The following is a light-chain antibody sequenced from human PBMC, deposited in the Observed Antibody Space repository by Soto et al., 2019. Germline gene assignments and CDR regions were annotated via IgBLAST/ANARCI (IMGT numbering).Light chain of an antibody. CDR1: SSDVGGYKF. Sequence: QSVLTQPASVSGSPGQSITISCTGTSSDVGGYKFVSWYQQHPGKAPKLIIYEVSNRPSGFSSRFSGSKSGNTASLTISGLQAEDEADYYCGSLRVNHLYVFGSGTKVTVL. J-gene: IGLJ1*01. V-gene: IGLV2-14*01. CDR2: EVS. CDR3: GSLRVNHLYV.